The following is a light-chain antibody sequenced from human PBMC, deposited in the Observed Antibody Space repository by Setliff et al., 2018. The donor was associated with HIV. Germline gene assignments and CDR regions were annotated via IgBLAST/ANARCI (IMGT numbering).Light chain of an antibody. CDR3: SSYTSSNTLV. Sequence: QSALTQPASVSGSPGQSITISCTGTSSDVGGYKYVYWYQQHPGKAPKLMIYEVNNRPSGISNRFSGSKSGNTASLTISGFQAEDEADYYCSSYTSSNTLVFGTGTKGTV. V-gene: IGLV2-14*01. J-gene: IGLJ1*01. CDR2: EVN. CDR1: SSDVGGYKY.